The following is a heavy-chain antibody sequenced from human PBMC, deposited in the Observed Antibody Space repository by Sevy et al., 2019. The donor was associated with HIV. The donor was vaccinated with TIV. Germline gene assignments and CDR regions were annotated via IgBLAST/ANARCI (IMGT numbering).Heavy chain of an antibody. J-gene: IGHJ4*02. D-gene: IGHD6-19*01. CDR3: ARAVAGVNYFDY. Sequence: ASVKVSCKASGYTFTSYGISWVRQAPGQGLEWMGWISAYNGNTNYAQKLQGRVTMTTDTSTSTAYMELRSLRSDDTAVYDCARAVAGVNYFDYWGQGTLVTVSS. CDR2: ISAYNGNT. V-gene: IGHV1-18*04. CDR1: GYTFTSYG.